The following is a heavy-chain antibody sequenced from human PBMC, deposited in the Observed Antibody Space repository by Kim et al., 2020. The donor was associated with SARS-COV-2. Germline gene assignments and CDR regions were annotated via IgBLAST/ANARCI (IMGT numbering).Heavy chain of an antibody. CDR1: GGSISSSSYY. J-gene: IGHJ4*02. CDR2: IYYSGST. D-gene: IGHD3-3*01. CDR3: ARATVLRFLEWKTKVGYFDY. V-gene: IGHV4-39*01. Sequence: SETLSLTCTVSGGSISSSSYYWGWIRQPPGKGLEWIGSIYYSGSTYYNPSLKSRVTISVDTSKNQFSLKLSSVTAADTAVYYCARATVLRFLEWKTKVGYFDYWGQGTLVTVSS.